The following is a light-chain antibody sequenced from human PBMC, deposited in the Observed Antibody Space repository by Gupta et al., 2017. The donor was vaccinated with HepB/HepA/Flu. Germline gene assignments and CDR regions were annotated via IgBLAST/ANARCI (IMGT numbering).Light chain of an antibody. CDR3: MIWPSNAHVV. J-gene: IGLJ2*01. CDR1: SDLNVGSYN. CDR2: YYSDSDK. V-gene: IGLV5-37*01. Sequence: QPVLTQPPSSSASPGDSPRLTCTLPSDLNVGSYNIYWYQQKPGSPPRYLLYYYSDSDKGQGSGVPSRFSGSKDASANTGILLISGLQSEDEADYYCMIWPSNAHVVFGGGTKLTVL.